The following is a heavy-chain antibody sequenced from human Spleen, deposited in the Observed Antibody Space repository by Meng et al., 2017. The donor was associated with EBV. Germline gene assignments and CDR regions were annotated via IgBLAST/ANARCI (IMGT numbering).Heavy chain of an antibody. D-gene: IGHD6-19*01. J-gene: IGHJ4*02. V-gene: IGHV1-3*01. CDR1: GYTFTSYA. CDR3: ARDLSVYASGWY. CDR2: INAGNGNT. Sequence: QVQFVQSGAEGKKPGASVKVSCKASGYTFTSYAMHWVRQAPGQRLEWMGWINAGNGNTKYSQKFQGRVTITRDTSASTAYMELSSLRSEDTAVYYCARDLSVYASGWYWGQGTLVTGSS.